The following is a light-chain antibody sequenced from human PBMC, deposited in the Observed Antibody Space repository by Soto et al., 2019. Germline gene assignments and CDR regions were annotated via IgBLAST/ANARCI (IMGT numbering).Light chain of an antibody. J-gene: IGLJ1*01. Sequence: LTQPASVSGSPGQSITISCTGTSSDIGTYNYVSWYQQHPGNVPKLIIYEVNNRPTGVSYRFSGSKSANTASLTISGLRAEDEADYYCSSLTNINTQVLGPGTKV. CDR1: SSDIGTYNY. V-gene: IGLV2-14*03. CDR3: SSLTNINTQV. CDR2: EVN.